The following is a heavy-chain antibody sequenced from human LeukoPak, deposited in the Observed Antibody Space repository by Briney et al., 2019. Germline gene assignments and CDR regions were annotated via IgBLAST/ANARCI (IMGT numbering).Heavy chain of an antibody. CDR3: ATPTRWRMGAFDI. CDR2: INPNSGDT. CDR1: GYTFTTHD. V-gene: IGHV1-8*01. Sequence: ASVKVSCKASGYTFTTHDLSWVRQASGQGLEWMGWINPNSGDTDYAQKFQDRVSMTRNTSKNTAYMELSSLRSEDTAVYYCATPTRWRMGAFDIWGQGTMVTVSS. D-gene: IGHD2-8*02. J-gene: IGHJ3*02.